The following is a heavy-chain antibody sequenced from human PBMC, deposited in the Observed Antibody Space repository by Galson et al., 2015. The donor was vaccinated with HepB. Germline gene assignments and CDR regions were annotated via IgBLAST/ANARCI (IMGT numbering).Heavy chain of an antibody. CDR1: GYTLTELS. D-gene: IGHD2-2*01. CDR3: ATSPIVVVPAADIQTEYKYYYYYYGMDV. Sequence: SVKVSCKVSGYTLTELSMHWVRQAPGKGLEWMGGFDPEDGETIYAQKFQGRVTMTEDTSTDTAYMELSSLRSEDTAVYYCATSPIVVVPAADIQTEYKYYYYYYGMDVWGQGTTVTVSS. J-gene: IGHJ6*02. CDR2: FDPEDGET. V-gene: IGHV1-24*01.